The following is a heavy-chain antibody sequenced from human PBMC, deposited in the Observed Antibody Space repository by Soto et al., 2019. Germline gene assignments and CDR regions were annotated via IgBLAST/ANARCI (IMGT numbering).Heavy chain of an antibody. CDR2: ISAYNDNT. V-gene: IGHV1-18*01. CDR1: GYTFTSYC. D-gene: IGHD6-19*01. J-gene: IGHJ4*02. CDR3: ARDHTEWLVHCDY. Sequence: ASVKVSCKASGYTFTSYCISWVRQAPGQGLEWMGWISAYNDNTNYAQKLQGRATMTTDTSTSTAYMELRSLRSDDTAVYYCARDHTEWLVHCDYWGQGTLVTVSS.